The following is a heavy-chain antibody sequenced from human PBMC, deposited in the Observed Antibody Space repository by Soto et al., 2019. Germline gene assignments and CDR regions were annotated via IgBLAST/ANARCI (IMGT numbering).Heavy chain of an antibody. J-gene: IGHJ4*02. V-gene: IGHV1-69*06. CDR2: IIPMFGTT. D-gene: IGHD3-9*01. CDR3: AIGIGVRYFDWPLEY. CDR1: GGTFTNYT. Sequence: QVQLVQSGAEVKKPGSSVKVSCKASGGTFTNYTISWVRQAPGQGLEWMGGIIPMFGTTNHAQKFQGRVTINANKSTTTAHMELSSLRSEDTAVYYCAIGIGVRYFDWPLEYWGQGTLVTVSS.